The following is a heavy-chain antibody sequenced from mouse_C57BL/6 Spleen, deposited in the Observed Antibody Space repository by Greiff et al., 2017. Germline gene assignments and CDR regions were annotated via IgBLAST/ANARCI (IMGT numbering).Heavy chain of an antibody. V-gene: IGHV5-9*01. J-gene: IGHJ2*01. Sequence: EVKLMESGGGLVKPGGSLKLSCAASGFTFSSYTMSWVRQTPEKRLVWVATIGGGGGNTYYPDSVKGRFTISRDNAKNTLYLQMSSLRSEDTALYYCARQDGYYSYYFDYWGQGTTLTVSS. CDR3: ARQDGYYSYYFDY. CDR1: GFTFSSYT. D-gene: IGHD2-3*01. CDR2: IGGGGGNT.